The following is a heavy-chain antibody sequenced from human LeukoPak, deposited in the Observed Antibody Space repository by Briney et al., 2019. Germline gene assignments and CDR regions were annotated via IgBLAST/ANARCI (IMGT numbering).Heavy chain of an antibody. CDR3: ARDGVATSDWQPDS. CDR2: ISGSGGST. Sequence: PGGSLRLSCAASGFTFSSYAMSWVRQAPGKGLEWVSGISGSGGSTYYADSVKGRFTISRDNSRNTLYLQMNSLTAEDTAVYYCARDGVATSDWQPDSWGQGTLVTVSS. V-gene: IGHV3-23*01. J-gene: IGHJ4*02. D-gene: IGHD5-24*01. CDR1: GFTFSSYA.